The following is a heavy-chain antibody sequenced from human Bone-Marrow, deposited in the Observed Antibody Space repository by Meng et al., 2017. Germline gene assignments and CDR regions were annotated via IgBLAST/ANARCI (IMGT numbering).Heavy chain of an antibody. CDR2: INHSGST. CDR3: ARSVNLLTVTHFDY. D-gene: IGHD4-17*01. J-gene: IGHJ4*02. Sequence: SETLSLTCAVYGGSFSGYYWSWIRQPPGKGLEWIGEINHSGSTNYNPSLKSRVTISVDTSKNQFSLKLSSVTAADTAVYYSARSVNLLTVTHFDYWGQGTLVTVSS. CDR1: GGSFSGYY. V-gene: IGHV4-34*01.